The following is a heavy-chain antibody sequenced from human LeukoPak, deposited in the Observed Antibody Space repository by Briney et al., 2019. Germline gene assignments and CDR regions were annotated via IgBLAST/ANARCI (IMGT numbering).Heavy chain of an antibody. Sequence: PSETLSLTCTVSGGSISSYYWSWIRQPAGKGLEWIGRIYTSGSTNYNPSLKSRVTMSVDTSKNQFSLKLSSVTAADTAVYYCARAVYNYDSSGYWGLDAFDIWGQGTMVTVSS. J-gene: IGHJ3*02. CDR3: ARAVYNYDSSGYWGLDAFDI. CDR2: IYTSGST. D-gene: IGHD3-22*01. V-gene: IGHV4-4*07. CDR1: GGSISSYY.